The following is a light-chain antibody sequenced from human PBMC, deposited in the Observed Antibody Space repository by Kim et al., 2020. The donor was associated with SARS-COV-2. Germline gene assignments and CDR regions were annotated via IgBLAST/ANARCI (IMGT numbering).Light chain of an antibody. CDR2: DVT. J-gene: IGLJ3*02. V-gene: IGLV2-14*03. CDR3: ASYTTRSTWV. Sequence: GQSSTSACTGTSSDVGAYTYVSWYQQHPNKDPNLMIYDVTKRPSGVANRFSGSKSGNTASLTISGLQAEDEADYYCASYTTRSTWVFGGGTQLTVL. CDR1: SSDVGAYTY.